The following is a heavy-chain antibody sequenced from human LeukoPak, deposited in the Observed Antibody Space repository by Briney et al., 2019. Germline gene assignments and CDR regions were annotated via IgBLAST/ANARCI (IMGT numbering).Heavy chain of an antibody. CDR1: GGSISSYY. CDR3: ARLWIGNDNYYYYMDV. Sequence: SETLSLTCTVSGGSISSYYWSWIRQPPGKGLEWIGYIYYSGSTNYNPSLKSRVTISVDTSKNQFSLKLSSVTAADTAVYYCARLWIGNDNYYYYMDVWGKGTTVTVSS. D-gene: IGHD3-3*01. V-gene: IGHV4-59*01. J-gene: IGHJ6*03. CDR2: IYYSGST.